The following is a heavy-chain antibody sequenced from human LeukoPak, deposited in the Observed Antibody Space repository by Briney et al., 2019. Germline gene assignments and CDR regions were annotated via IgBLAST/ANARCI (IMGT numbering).Heavy chain of an antibody. V-gene: IGHV4-39*01. D-gene: IGHD4-11*01. CDR2: IPYRRKD. CDR1: VASIITTKYY. Sequence: SETLSLTCTVSVASIITTKYYCGWIRQPPGKVLECVRSIPYRRKDYYNPSLRGRISTSLNSSEKQFSLKVRSVTAADTAVYYCARNLGQTWGTVTTDLWYFDHWGQGTLVPVSS. CDR3: ARNLGQTWGTVTTDLWYFDH. J-gene: IGHJ4*02.